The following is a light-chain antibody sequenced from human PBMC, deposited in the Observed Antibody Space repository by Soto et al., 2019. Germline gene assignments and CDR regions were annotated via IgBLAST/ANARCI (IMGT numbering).Light chain of an antibody. CDR3: SSYTSSSTLGV. V-gene: IGLV2-14*01. CDR2: DVS. CDR1: SSDVGGYNY. J-gene: IGLJ1*01. Sequence: QSALTQPASVSGSPGQSITISCTGTSSDVGGYNYVSWYQQHPGKAPKLMIYDVSNRPSGVSNCFSGSKSGNTASLTISGLQAEDEADYYCSSYTSSSTLGVFGTGTRSPS.